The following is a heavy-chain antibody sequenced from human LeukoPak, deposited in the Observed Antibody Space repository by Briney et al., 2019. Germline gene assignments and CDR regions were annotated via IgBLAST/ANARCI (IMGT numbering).Heavy chain of an antibody. CDR3: ATEGVGSTSSSSPDY. D-gene: IGHD1-26*01. J-gene: IGHJ4*02. V-gene: IGHV1-46*02. CDR1: GYRFNSYY. CDR2: IDPSGGST. Sequence: GASVKVSCKASGYRFNSYYMHWVRQAPAQGLAWMGIIDPSGGSTSNAQKFQGRVTMARDTSTSTVYIELSSLISEDTAVYYCATEGVGSTSSSSPDYWGQGTLVTVSS.